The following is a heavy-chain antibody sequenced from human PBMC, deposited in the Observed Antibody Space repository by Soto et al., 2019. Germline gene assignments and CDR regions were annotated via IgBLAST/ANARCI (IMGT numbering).Heavy chain of an antibody. D-gene: IGHD3-22*01. CDR1: GFTFSSYG. CDR3: AKFGAAGYDSSGYFVPFLDY. J-gene: IGHJ4*02. CDR2: ISYDGSNK. Sequence: PGGSLRLSCAASGFTFSSYGMHWVRQAPGKGLEWVAVISYDGSNKYYADSVRGRFTISRDNSKNTLYLQMNSLRAEDTAVYYCAKFGAAGYDSSGYFVPFLDYWGQGTLVTVSS. V-gene: IGHV3-30*18.